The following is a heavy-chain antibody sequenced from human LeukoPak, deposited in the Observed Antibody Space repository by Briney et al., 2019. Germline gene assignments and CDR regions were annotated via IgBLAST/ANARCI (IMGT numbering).Heavy chain of an antibody. CDR1: GFTFFRFS. D-gene: IGHD5-18*01. CDR2: ISYDGTNK. Sequence: PGGSLRLSCAAFGFTFFRFSMHWVRQAPGKGLEWVAVISYDGTNKYYADSVKGRSTISRDNSKNTLYLQMNSLRAEDTAVYYCARRYNYGGMDVWGQGTTVTVSS. V-gene: IGHV3-30*04. J-gene: IGHJ6*02. CDR3: ARRYNYGGMDV.